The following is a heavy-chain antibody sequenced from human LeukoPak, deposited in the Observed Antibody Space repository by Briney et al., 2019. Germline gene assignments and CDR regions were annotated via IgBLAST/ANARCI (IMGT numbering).Heavy chain of an antibody. CDR3: ARGVYIAAAQYAY. CDR1: GGSISSYY. V-gene: IGHV4-59*01. Sequence: SETLSLTCTVSGGSISSYYWTWIRQPPGKGLEGIGYIYYSGTTNYNPSLKSRVTISVDTSKNQFSLKLSSVTAADTAVHYCARGVYIAAAQYAYWGQGTLVTVSS. D-gene: IGHD6-13*01. CDR2: IYYSGTT. J-gene: IGHJ4*02.